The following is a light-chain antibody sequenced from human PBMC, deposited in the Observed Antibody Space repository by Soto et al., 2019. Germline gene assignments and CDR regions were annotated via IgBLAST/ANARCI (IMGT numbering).Light chain of an antibody. J-gene: IGKJ5*01. Sequence: EVVLSQSPGTLSLSPGERATLSCRASQSVSSSYLAWYQQRPGQAPRLLIYAASNRATGIPDRFSGSGSGTDSTLTISRLEPEDLAIYYCQQYNKWPLITFGQGTRLEIK. CDR1: QSVSSSY. CDR3: QQYNKWPLIT. V-gene: IGKV3-20*01. CDR2: AAS.